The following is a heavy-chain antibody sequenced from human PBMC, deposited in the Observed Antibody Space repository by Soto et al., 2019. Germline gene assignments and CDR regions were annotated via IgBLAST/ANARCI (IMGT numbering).Heavy chain of an antibody. CDR2: IHYSGSSDYT. V-gene: IGHV4-30-4*01. CDR3: ARQGSY. J-gene: IGHJ4*02. CDR1: GGSMSSDDYY. Sequence: PSETLSLTCTVSGGSMSSDDYYWSWIRQPPGKGLEWIGFIHYSGSSDYTSYNPSRQSRVTISGDTSKNQFSLNLSSVTAADTAVYLCARQGSYWRQGALVTVSS.